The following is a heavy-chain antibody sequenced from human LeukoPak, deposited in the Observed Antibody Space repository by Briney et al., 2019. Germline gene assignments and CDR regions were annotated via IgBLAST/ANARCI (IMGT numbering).Heavy chain of an antibody. CDR2: VHTSGSS. CDR3: ANSYDGKIVPFDN. CDR1: DGSISNSF. Sequence: SETLSLTCIVSDGSISNSFWNWVRQPPGKGLEWIAYVHTSGSSNYNPAFKSRVTISVDTSKSQFSLRLNSVTASDTAVYYCANSYDGKIVPFDNWGQGTLVTVSS. J-gene: IGHJ4*02. V-gene: IGHV4-4*09. D-gene: IGHD4-23*01.